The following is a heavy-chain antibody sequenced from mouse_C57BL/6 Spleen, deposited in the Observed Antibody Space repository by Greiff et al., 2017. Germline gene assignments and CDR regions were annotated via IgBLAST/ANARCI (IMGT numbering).Heavy chain of an antibody. CDR1: GYTFTDYY. J-gene: IGHJ4*01. D-gene: IGHD1-1*01. Sequence: EVKLQESGPVLVKPGASVKMSCKASGYTFTDYYMNWVKQSHGKSLEWIGVINPYNGGTSYNQKFKGKATLTVDKSSSTAYMELNSLTSEDSAVYYCAREITTVVGGAMDYWGQGTSVTVSS. V-gene: IGHV1-19*01. CDR2: INPYNGGT. CDR3: AREITTVVGGAMDY.